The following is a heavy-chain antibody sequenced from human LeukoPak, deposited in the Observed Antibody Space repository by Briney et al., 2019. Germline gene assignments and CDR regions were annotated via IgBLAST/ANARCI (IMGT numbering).Heavy chain of an antibody. D-gene: IGHD3-22*01. Sequence: GESLKISCQGSGYIFTNHWIAWVRQMPGKGLEWMGLINPYDSDTRYSQSSQGQVTISADKSISTAYLQWSSLKASDTAMYYCARQNYYDSSGYYSCFDYWGQGTLVTVSS. V-gene: IGHV5-51*01. J-gene: IGHJ4*02. CDR1: GYIFTNHW. CDR3: ARQNYYDSSGYYSCFDY. CDR2: INPYDSDT.